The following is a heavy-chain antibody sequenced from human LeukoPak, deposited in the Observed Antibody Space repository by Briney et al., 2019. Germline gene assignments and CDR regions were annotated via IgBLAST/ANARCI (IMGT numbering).Heavy chain of an antibody. Sequence: GASLQISCKGLGYSFSSYWNAWVRQRPGKGLEWMGIIYPGGSETRYDPSFQGQVTISADSSTSTAYLQWSSLRASDTAMYYCARASRDGYNQNFDHWGQGTLVTVPS. V-gene: IGHV5-51*01. CDR1: GYSFSSYW. CDR2: IYPGGSET. J-gene: IGHJ4*02. CDR3: ARASRDGYNQNFDH. D-gene: IGHD5-24*01.